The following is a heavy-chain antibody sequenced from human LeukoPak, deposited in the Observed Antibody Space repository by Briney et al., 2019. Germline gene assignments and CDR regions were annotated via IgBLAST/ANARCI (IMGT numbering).Heavy chain of an antibody. D-gene: IGHD3-10*01. CDR3: ARVGGAVWFGELWEPKGTFDY. CDR1: GYTFTSYG. V-gene: IGHV1-18*01. CDR2: ISAYNGNT. J-gene: IGHJ4*02. Sequence: ASVKVSCKASGYTFTSYGISWVRQAPGQGLEWMGWISAYNGNTNYAQKLQGRVTMTTDTSTSTAYMELRSLRSDDTAVYYCARVGGAVWFGELWEPKGTFDYWGQGTLVTVSP.